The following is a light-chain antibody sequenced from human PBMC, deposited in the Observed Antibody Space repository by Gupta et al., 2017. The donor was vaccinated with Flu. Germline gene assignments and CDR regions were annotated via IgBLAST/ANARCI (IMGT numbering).Light chain of an antibody. CDR3: RADARRNILV. J-gene: IGLJ3*02. Sequence: SALTQPASVSGSPGQSITISCTGTSSDLGDYNYVSLYQHPPGKAPKLMIFEVNRRPAGVSSRFSGSKAGTTASLTISGLEAEDEADYYCRADARRNILVFGGGTKLTVL. V-gene: IGLV2-14*01. CDR1: SSDLGDYNY. CDR2: EVN.